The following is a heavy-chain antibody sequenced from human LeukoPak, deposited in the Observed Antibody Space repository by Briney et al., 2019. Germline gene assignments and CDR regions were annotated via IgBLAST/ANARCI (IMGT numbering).Heavy chain of an antibody. D-gene: IGHD6-6*01. Sequence: GRSLRLSRAASGFTFDDYAMHWVRQGPGGGLEWVSGITWNSRAIEYADSVKGRFTISRDNAKNFLFLQMNSLRPEDTALYYCVKAPNSYGSSRTFFEFWGQGTLVIVSS. CDR3: VKAPNSYGSSRTFFEF. CDR1: GFTFDDYA. CDR2: ITWNSRAI. V-gene: IGHV3-9*01. J-gene: IGHJ4*02.